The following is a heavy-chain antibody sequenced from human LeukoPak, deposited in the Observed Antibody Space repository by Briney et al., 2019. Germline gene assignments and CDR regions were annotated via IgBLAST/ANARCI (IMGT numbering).Heavy chain of an antibody. CDR1: GGSISSYY. D-gene: IGHD3-22*01. Sequence: SETLSLTCTVSGGSISSYYWSWIRQPAGKGLEWIGRIYTSGSTNYNPSLKSRVTMSVDTSKNQFSLKLSSVTAADTAVYYCARANYYDSSGYYSGGDYYYYYMGVWGKGTTVTVSS. CDR3: ARANYYDSSGYYSGGDYYYYYMGV. CDR2: IYTSGST. V-gene: IGHV4-4*07. J-gene: IGHJ6*03.